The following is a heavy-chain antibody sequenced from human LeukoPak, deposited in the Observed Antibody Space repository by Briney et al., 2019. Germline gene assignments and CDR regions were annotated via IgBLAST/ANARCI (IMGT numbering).Heavy chain of an antibody. D-gene: IGHD4-17*01. CDR2: INPNSGGT. V-gene: IGHV1-2*04. CDR3: ARDYGGLYGDYLDY. J-gene: IGHJ4*02. Sequence: ASVKVSCKASGYTFTGYYMHWVRQAPGQGLEWMGWINPNSGGTNYAQKFQGWVTMTRDTSISTAYMELSRLRSDDTAVYYCARDYGGLYGDYLDYWGQGTLVTASS. CDR1: GYTFTGYY.